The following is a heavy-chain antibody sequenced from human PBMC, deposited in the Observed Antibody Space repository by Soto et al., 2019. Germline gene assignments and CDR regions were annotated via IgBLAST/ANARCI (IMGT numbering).Heavy chain of an antibody. CDR1: GFTFSRFE. V-gene: IGHV3-48*03. J-gene: IGHJ4*02. CDR2: ISSSGSTA. Sequence: WGSLRLSCAASGFTFSRFELHWVRQAPGKGLEWISYISSSGSTAYYASSVDGRFTISRDNANNSVYLQMDSLRAEDTALYYCTRAAWFPYLSFYWGQGVLVTVSS. D-gene: IGHD3-10*01. CDR3: TRAAWFPYLSFY.